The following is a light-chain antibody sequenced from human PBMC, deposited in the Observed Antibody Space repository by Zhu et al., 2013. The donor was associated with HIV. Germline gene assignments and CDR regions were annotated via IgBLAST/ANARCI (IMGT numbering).Light chain of an antibody. V-gene: IGKV1-5*01. Sequence: DVQMTQSPSSMSASVGDRVTITCRASQTIDTWVAWYQQRPGKAPKLLIFDASSLESGVPERFSGSGSGTDFTLKVSSLEAEDVGVYYCMQSAHWPYTFGQGTKLEIK. CDR2: DAS. CDR3: MQSAHWPYT. J-gene: IGKJ2*01. CDR1: QTIDTW.